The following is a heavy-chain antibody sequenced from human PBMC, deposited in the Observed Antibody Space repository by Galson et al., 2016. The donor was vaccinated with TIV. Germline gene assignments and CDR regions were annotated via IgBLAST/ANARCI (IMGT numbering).Heavy chain of an antibody. V-gene: IGHV3-48*01. CDR1: GFTFRSYS. Sequence: LRLSCAASGFTFRSYSMNWVRQVPGKAPEWISYIGASGSTIYYAESVKGRFTISRDDAMNPVYLQMNSLRAEDTAVYSCARDDNYIDVWGKGTTVTVSS. CDR3: ARDDNYIDV. J-gene: IGHJ6*03. CDR2: IGASGSTI. D-gene: IGHD3-22*01.